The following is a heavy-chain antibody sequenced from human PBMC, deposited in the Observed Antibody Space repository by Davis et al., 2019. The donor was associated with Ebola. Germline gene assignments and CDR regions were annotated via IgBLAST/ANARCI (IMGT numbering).Heavy chain of an antibody. J-gene: IGHJ6*03. CDR1: GFTFSSYG. D-gene: IGHD2-2*01. CDR3: ARSRYCSRTICYSDV. CDR2: IWYDGSNK. Sequence: GGSLRLSCAASGFTFSSYGMHWVRQAPGKGLEWVAVIWYDGSNKYYADSVKGRFTISRDNSKNTLYLQMNSLRAEDTAVYYCARSRYCSRTICYSDVWGKGTTVTVS. V-gene: IGHV3-33*08.